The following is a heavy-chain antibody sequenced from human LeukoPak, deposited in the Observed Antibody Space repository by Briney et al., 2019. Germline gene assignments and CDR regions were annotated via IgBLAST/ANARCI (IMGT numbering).Heavy chain of an antibody. V-gene: IGHV4-59*01. Sequence: SETLSLTCTVSGGSISSYYWSWIRQPPGKGLKWIGYIYYSGSTNYNPSLKSRVTISVDTSKNQFSLKLSSVTAADTAVYYCARGSQIRGYFDYWGQGTLVTVSS. CDR3: ARGSQIRGYFDY. CDR1: GGSISSYY. J-gene: IGHJ4*02. CDR2: IYYSGST. D-gene: IGHD1-26*01.